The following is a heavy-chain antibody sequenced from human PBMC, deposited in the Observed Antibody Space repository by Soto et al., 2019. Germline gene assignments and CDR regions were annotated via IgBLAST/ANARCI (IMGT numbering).Heavy chain of an antibody. V-gene: IGHV5-51*01. CDR3: ARRDGYYNGVDV. Sequence: GESLKISCEGSGYSFTNYCIACVLQMPGKGLEWMGIIHPGDSDTRYSPSFQGQVTLSADKSISTAYLQWSSLKASDTAMYYCARRDGYYNGVDVWGQGTTVTVSS. CDR1: GYSFTNYC. J-gene: IGHJ6*02. CDR2: IHPGDSDT.